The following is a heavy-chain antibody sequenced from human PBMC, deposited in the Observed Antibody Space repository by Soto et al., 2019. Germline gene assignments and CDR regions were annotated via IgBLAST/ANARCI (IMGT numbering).Heavy chain of an antibody. CDR3: ARNTAVHRTRGVDY. CDR1: GGSITTNW. D-gene: IGHD5-18*01. V-gene: IGHV4-4*02. Sequence: QVHLQESGPGLVKPSGTLSLTCAVSGGSITTNWWCWVRQPPGKGLEWICEIYHSRTTNYNPSLMGRLTISVDDSHNQFPANLNPGTSADSTIYSCARNTAVHRTRGVDYLAQGKLVSVSS. J-gene: IGHJ4*02. CDR2: IYHSRTT.